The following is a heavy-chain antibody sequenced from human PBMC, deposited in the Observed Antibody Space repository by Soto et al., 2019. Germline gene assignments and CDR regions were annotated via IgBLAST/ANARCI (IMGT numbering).Heavy chain of an antibody. J-gene: IGHJ5*02. CDR3: ARGRDTAMVTSVNWFDP. CDR2: INHSGST. V-gene: IGHV4-34*01. CDR1: GGSFSGYC. Sequence: SETLSLTCAVYGGSFSGYCWSWIRQPPGKGLEWIGEINHSGSTNYNPSLKSRVTISVDTSKNQFSLKLSSVTAADTAVYYCARGRDTAMVTSVNWFDPWGQGTLVTVSS. D-gene: IGHD5-18*01.